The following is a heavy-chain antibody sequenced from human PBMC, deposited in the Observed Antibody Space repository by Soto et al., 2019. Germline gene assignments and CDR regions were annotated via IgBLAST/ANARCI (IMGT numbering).Heavy chain of an antibody. CDR3: ARSPPDIAAAAADYFQH. Sequence: QVQLVQSGAEVKKPGSSVKVSCKASGGTFSSYAISWVRQAPGQGLEWMGGIIPIFGTANYAQKFQGRVTITADESTSTAYMELSSLRSEDTAVYYCARSPPDIAAAAADYFQHWGQGTLVTVSS. CDR2: IIPIFGTA. V-gene: IGHV1-69*12. J-gene: IGHJ1*01. CDR1: GGTFSSYA. D-gene: IGHD6-13*01.